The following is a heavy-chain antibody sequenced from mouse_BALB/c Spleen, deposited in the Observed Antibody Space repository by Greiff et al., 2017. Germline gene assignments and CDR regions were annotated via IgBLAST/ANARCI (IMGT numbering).Heavy chain of an antibody. Sequence: EVQLVESGGGLVKPGGSLKLSCAASGFTFSSDAMSWVRQTPAKRLEWVASISSGGSTYYPDSVKGRFTISRDNARNILYLQLSSRRSEETAMYYCARGDYDGAWFAYWGQGTLVTVSA. CDR3: ARGDYDGAWFAY. CDR2: ISSGGST. J-gene: IGHJ3*01. D-gene: IGHD2-4*01. CDR1: GFTFSSDA. V-gene: IGHV5-6-5*01.